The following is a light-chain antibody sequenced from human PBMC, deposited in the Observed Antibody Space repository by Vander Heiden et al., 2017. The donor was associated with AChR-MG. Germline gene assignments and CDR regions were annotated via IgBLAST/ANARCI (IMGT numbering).Light chain of an antibody. CDR1: QGISSR. CDR2: AAS. CDR3: QQANSFPYT. J-gene: IGKJ2*01. Sequence: DIQPTQSPSSMSAYVGDRVTISCRASQGISSRLAWYQQKPGKAPKLLIYAASSLERGVPSRFSGSGSGTEFTLTISSLQPEDFATYYCQQANSFPYTFGQGTKLEIK. V-gene: IGKV1-12*01.